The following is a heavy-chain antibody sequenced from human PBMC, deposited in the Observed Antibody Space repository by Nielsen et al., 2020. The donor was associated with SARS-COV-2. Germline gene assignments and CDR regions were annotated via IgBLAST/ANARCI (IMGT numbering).Heavy chain of an antibody. D-gene: IGHD4-17*01. Sequence: GESLKISCAASGFTFSSYAMSWVRQAPGKGLEWVSAISGSGGSTYYADSVKGRFTISRDNSKNTLYLQMNSLRAEDTAVYYCARVYYGDYIIYWGQGTLVTVSS. CDR1: GFTFSSYA. J-gene: IGHJ4*02. CDR2: ISGSGGST. CDR3: ARVYYGDYIIY. V-gene: IGHV3-23*01.